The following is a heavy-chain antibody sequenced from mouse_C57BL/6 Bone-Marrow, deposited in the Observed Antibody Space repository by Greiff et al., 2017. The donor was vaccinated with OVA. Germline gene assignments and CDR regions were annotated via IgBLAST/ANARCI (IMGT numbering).Heavy chain of an antibody. Sequence: HVQMKYSDSDLVKPGASVKISCKASGYAFSSYWMNWVKQRPGKGLEWIGQIYPGDGDTNYNGKFKGKATLTADKSSSTAYMQLSSLTSEDSAVYFCARGAYWGQGTLVTVSA. J-gene: IGHJ3*01. CDR2: IYPGDGDT. CDR3: ARGAY. V-gene: IGHV1-80*01. CDR1: GYAFSSYW.